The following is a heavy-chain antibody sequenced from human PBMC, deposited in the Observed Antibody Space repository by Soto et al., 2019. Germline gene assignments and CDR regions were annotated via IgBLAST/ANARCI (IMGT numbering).Heavy chain of an antibody. D-gene: IGHD5-12*01. V-gene: IGHV1-69*06. Sequence: QVQLVQSGAEVKKPGSSVEVSCKASGGTFSSYRINWVRQAPGQGLEWVGGIIPMFGTANYAQKFQGRVTITADTSTSTAYMELSSLRFEDTAFYYCAVIGYDLDYWGQGTLVAVSS. CDR1: GGTFSSYR. CDR3: AVIGYDLDY. CDR2: IIPMFGTA. J-gene: IGHJ4*02.